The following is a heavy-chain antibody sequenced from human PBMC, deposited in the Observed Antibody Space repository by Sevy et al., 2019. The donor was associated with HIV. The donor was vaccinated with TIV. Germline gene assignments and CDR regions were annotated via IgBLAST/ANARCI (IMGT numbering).Heavy chain of an antibody. CDR1: GFTFSDYY. D-gene: IGHD3-22*01. Sequence: GGSLRLSCAASGFTFSDYYMSWIRQAPGKGLEWVSYISSTGSTIYYADSVKGRFTISRDNAKNSLYLQMYSLRAEDTAVYYCARDITMIVVVSDACDIWGQGTMVTVSS. V-gene: IGHV3-11*01. J-gene: IGHJ3*02. CDR3: ARDITMIVVVSDACDI. CDR2: ISSTGSTI.